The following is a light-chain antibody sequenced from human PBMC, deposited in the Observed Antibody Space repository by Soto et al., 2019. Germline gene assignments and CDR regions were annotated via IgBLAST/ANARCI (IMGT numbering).Light chain of an antibody. J-gene: IGKJ5*01. CDR3: QQYNNWPPIT. CDR2: GAS. V-gene: IGKV3-15*01. Sequence: EIVMTQSPATLSVSPGERATLSCRASQSVSSNLAWYQQKTGQAPRLLIYGASTRATGIQARFSGSGSGTEFTLTISSLHSEDLAVYYCQQYNNWPPITFGQGTRREIK. CDR1: QSVSSN.